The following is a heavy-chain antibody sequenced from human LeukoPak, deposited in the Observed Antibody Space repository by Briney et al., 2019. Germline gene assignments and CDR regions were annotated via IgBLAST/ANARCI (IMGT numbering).Heavy chain of an antibody. J-gene: IGHJ4*02. CDR1: GDSVSSNSAA. D-gene: IGHD6-13*01. Sequence: SQTLSLTCAISGDSVSSNSAAWNWIRQSPSRGLEWLGRTYYRSKWYNDYAVSVKSRITINPDTSKNQFSLQLNSVTPEDTAVYYCARDYSSSWFRLPYYFDYWGQGTLVTVSS. V-gene: IGHV6-1*01. CDR2: TYYRSKWYN. CDR3: ARDYSSSWFRLPYYFDY.